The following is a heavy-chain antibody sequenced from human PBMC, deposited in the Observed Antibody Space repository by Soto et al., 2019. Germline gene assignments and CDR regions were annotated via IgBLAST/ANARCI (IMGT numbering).Heavy chain of an antibody. CDR3: AQNQPQRYCSGGTCRPAYFDV. V-gene: IGHV4-34*01. J-gene: IGHJ4*02. D-gene: IGHD2-15*01. CDR1: GGSVNGYY. Sequence: SETLSLTCAVYGGSVNGYYWNWIRQPPGKGLEWIGEINHTGGTHYNPSLKSRVTMSVDTSKNQFSLRLSSVTAADTALYYCAQNQPQRYCSGGTCRPAYFDVWGPGSLVTVSS. CDR2: INHTGGT.